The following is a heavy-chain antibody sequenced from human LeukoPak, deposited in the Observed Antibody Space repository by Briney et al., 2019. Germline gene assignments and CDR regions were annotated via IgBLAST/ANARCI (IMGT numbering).Heavy chain of an antibody. CDR1: GDSITNSPYY. Sequence: PSETLSLTCSVSGDSITNSPYYWGWIRQPPGKGLEWIGSIYYSGATYSNPSLKSRVTISVDSSKNQFSLKLSSVTAADTAVYYCARYHNGYDDYWGQGALVTVSS. D-gene: IGHD5-12*01. CDR3: ARYHNGYDDY. V-gene: IGHV4-39*01. CDR2: IYYSGAT. J-gene: IGHJ4*02.